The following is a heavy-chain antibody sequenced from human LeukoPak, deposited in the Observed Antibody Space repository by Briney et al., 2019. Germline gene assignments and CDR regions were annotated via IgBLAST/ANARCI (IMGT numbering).Heavy chain of an antibody. V-gene: IGHV4-34*01. D-gene: IGHD4-17*01. CDR3: AREDTVTRVLDY. CDR2: NNHSGSN. J-gene: IGHJ4*02. CDR1: GGSFSGYY. Sequence: SETLSLTCAVCGGSFSGYYWIWIRQPPGKGREWSGENNHSGSNNYNPSLKSRVTISVDTSKNQFSLKLSSVTAADTAVYYCAREDTVTRVLDYWGQGTLVTVSS.